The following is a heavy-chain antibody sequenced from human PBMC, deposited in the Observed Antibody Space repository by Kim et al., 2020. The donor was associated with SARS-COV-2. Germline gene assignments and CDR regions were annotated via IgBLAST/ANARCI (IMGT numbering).Heavy chain of an antibody. Sequence: GGSLRLSCAASGFTFSNYGIHWVRQAPGKGLEWVAVIWYDGSKQEYADSVKGRFSISRDNSKNTLDLQMSSLRAEDTAVYYCARDLSYYYVSGNNYYYAMDVWGQGTTVTVSS. CDR1: GFTFSNYG. V-gene: IGHV3-33*01. CDR3: ARDLSYYYVSGNNYYYAMDV. CDR2: IWYDGSKQ. J-gene: IGHJ6*02. D-gene: IGHD3-10*01.